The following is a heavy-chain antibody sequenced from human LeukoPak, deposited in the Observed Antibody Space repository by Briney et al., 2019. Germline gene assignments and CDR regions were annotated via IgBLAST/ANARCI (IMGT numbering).Heavy chain of an antibody. CDR3: ARGQRDYDSSGYSYFDY. CDR2: ISYDGSNK. Sequence: PGRSLRLSCAASGFTFSSYGMHWVRQAPGKGPEWVAVISYDGSNKYYADSVKGRFTISRDNSKNTLYLQMNSLRAEDTAVYYCARGQRDYDSSGYSYFDYWGQGTLVTVSS. J-gene: IGHJ4*02. D-gene: IGHD3-22*01. V-gene: IGHV3-30*19. CDR1: GFTFSSYG.